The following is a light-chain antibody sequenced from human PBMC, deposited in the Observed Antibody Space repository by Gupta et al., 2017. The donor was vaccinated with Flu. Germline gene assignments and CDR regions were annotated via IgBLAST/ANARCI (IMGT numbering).Light chain of an antibody. V-gene: IGLV7-43*01. CDR2: STT. Sequence: QTVVTQEPSLTASPGGTVTLTCASNTGAVTSDYYPNWFQQTPGQPPRALIYSTTNKYSWTPARFSGSLLGGKAALILSGVQPEDEAEYYCLLYYGGQGVFGGGTKLTVL. J-gene: IGLJ3*02. CDR3: LLYYGGQGV. CDR1: TGAVTSDYY.